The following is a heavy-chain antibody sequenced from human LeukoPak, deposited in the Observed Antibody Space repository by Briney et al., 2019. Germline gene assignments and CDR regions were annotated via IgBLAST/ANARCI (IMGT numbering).Heavy chain of an antibody. CDR2: IKPDGGEK. CDR1: GFIFNTYW. J-gene: IGHJ4*02. V-gene: IGHV3-7*01. Sequence: GGSLRLSCAASGFIFNTYWMTWVRQTPGKGLEWVANIKPDGGEKKYVDSVKGRFTISRDNAEDSLYLQMNSLRAEDTAIYYCARWGGYLTFDYWGQGTLVTVSS. D-gene: IGHD5-12*01. CDR3: ARWGGYLTFDY.